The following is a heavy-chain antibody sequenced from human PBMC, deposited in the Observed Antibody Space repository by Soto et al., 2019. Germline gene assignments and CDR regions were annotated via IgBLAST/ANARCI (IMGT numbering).Heavy chain of an antibody. D-gene: IGHD4-4*01. CDR3: ARDLTDYNYEYKFGF. CDR2: IWYDGTQK. CDR1: GFTFNTYS. V-gene: IGHV3-33*01. Sequence: QVQLEESGGGVVQPGRSLRLSCEASGFTFNTYSMHWVRQPPGKGREWLAAIWYDGTQKYYADSGKGRFIISRDNSKNTVYLQMTSLRPEDTAVYFCARDLTDYNYEYKFGFWGQGTMVTVSS. J-gene: IGHJ3*01.